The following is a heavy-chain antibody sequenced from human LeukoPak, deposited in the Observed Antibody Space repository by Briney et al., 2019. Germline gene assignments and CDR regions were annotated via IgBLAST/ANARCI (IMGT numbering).Heavy chain of an antibody. CDR1: GYSFTSHG. V-gene: IGHV1-18*01. Sequence: ASVKVSCKASGYSFTSHGVSWVRQAPGQGLEWMGWISAYNGNTNYAQKLQGRVTMTTDTSTSTAYMELRSLRSDDTAVYYCARSITMIVVASGWFDPWGQGTLVTVSS. CDR3: ARSITMIVVASGWFDP. CDR2: ISAYNGNT. J-gene: IGHJ5*02. D-gene: IGHD3-22*01.